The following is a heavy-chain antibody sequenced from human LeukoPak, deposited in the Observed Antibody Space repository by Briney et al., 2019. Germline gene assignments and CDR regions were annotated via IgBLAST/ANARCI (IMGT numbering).Heavy chain of an antibody. D-gene: IGHD5-18*01. Sequence: SETLSLTCTVSGGSISSSSYYWSWIRQTPGKGLEWIGYIYYSGSTKYNPSLKSRVTISVDTSKNQFSLKLSSVTAADTAVYYCARHVQDTAMVTPLYYFDYWGQGTLVTVSS. CDR2: IYYSGST. CDR1: GGSISSSSYY. V-gene: IGHV4-61*05. J-gene: IGHJ4*02. CDR3: ARHVQDTAMVTPLYYFDY.